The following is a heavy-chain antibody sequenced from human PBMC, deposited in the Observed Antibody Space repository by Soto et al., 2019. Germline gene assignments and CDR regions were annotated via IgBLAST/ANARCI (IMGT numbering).Heavy chain of an antibody. J-gene: IGHJ4*02. CDR3: ARGGYYGSGSYFDPEFDY. CDR2: IIPIFGTA. V-gene: IGHV1-69*01. Sequence: QVQLVQSGAEVKKPGSSVKVSCKASGGTFSSYAISWVRQAPGQGLEWMGGIIPIFGTANYAQKFQGRVTIAPDESTSTAYMELSSLRSEDTAVYYCARGGYYGSGSYFDPEFDYWGQGTLVTVSS. D-gene: IGHD3-10*01. CDR1: GGTFSSYA.